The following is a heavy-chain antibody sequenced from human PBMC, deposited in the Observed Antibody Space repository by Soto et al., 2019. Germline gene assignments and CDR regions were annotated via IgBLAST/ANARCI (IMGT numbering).Heavy chain of an antibody. V-gene: IGHV1-58*01. Sequence: SVKVSCKASGFTFTSSAVQWVRQARGQRLEWIGWIVVGSGNTNYAQKFQERVTITRDMSTSTAYMELSSLRSEDTAVYYCARDQLELRSYYYGMDVWGQGTTVTVSS. D-gene: IGHD1-7*01. J-gene: IGHJ6*02. CDR3: ARDQLELRSYYYGMDV. CDR1: GFTFTSSA. CDR2: IVVGSGNT.